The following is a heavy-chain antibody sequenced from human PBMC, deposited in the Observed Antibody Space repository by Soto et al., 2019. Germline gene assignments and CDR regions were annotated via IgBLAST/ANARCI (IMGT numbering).Heavy chain of an antibody. CDR1: GFTFPSSA. V-gene: IGHV1-58*01. CDR3: AADATAWQQMVPSDY. J-gene: IGHJ4*02. CDR2: IAVGSGYT. D-gene: IGHD2-8*01. Sequence: SVKVSCQASGFTFPSSAFQLLRQARVQRLEWIGWIAVGSGYTNYAQRFQDRVTLTRDMSTATTYMELSRLTSEDTAIYYCAADATAWQQMVPSDYWGQGTLVTVSS.